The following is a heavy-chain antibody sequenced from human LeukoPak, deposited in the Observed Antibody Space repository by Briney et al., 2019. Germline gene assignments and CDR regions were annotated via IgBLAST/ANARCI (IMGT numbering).Heavy chain of an antibody. CDR1: GYTFTSYG. J-gene: IGHJ4*02. Sequence: ASVKVSCKASGYTFTSYGISWVRQAPEQGLEWMGWISAYNGNTNYAQKLQGRVTMTTDTSTSTAYMELRSLRSDDTAVYYCARDRPYYYDSSGYPNWGQGTLVTVSS. D-gene: IGHD3-22*01. CDR3: ARDRPYYYDSSGYPN. CDR2: ISAYNGNT. V-gene: IGHV1-18*01.